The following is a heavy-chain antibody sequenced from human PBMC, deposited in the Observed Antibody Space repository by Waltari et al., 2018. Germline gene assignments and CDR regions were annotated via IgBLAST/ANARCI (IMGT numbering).Heavy chain of an antibody. CDR2: SIPILGTA. V-gene: IGHV1-69*12. Sequence: QVQLVQSGAEVKKPGSSVKVSCKASGGTFSSYAISWVRQAPGQGLEWMGGSIPILGTANYAQKFQGRVTITADESTSTAYMELSSLRSEDTAVYYCARDFWAAAAANNWFDPWGQGTLVTVSS. J-gene: IGHJ5*02. CDR3: ARDFWAAAAANNWFDP. D-gene: IGHD6-13*01. CDR1: GGTFSSYA.